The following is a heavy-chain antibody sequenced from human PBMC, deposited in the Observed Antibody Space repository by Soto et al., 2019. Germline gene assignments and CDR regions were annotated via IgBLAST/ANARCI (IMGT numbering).Heavy chain of an antibody. D-gene: IGHD3-3*01. CDR3: AREPYYDFWSGYVYYYGMDV. CDR1: GFTFSSYG. J-gene: IGHJ6*02. Sequence: PVGSLRLSCAASGFTFSSYGMHWVRQAPGKGLEWVAVIWYDGSNKYYADSVKGRFTISRDNSKNTLYLQMNSLRAEDTAVYYCAREPYYDFWSGYVYYYGMDVWGQGTTVTVSS. V-gene: IGHV3-33*01. CDR2: IWYDGSNK.